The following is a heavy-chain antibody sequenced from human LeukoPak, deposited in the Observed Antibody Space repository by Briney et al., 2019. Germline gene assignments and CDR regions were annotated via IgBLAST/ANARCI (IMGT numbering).Heavy chain of an antibody. CDR2: IYYSGST. Sequence: SETLSLTCIVSGGSVSSGGHYWGWIRQPPGKGLEWIGSIYYSGSTYYNPSLNNRVTIFIDMSKNQFSLRLNSVTATDTAVYYCARLVCGGGSCPAEFDYWGQGTLVTVSS. V-gene: IGHV4-39*01. CDR1: GGSVSSGGHY. CDR3: ARLVCGGGSCPAEFDY. D-gene: IGHD2-15*01. J-gene: IGHJ4*02.